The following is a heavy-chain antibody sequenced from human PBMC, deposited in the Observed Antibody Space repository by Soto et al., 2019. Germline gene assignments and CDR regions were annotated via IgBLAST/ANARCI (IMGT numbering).Heavy chain of an antibody. Sequence: LSLTCTVSGASMSSHYWTWLRQSPGKGLECIGYISYSGSTYYNPSHKSRVTISADTSRNQFSLKLSAVISADTAVYYCARADPDASVGYWGQGTLVTVSS. J-gene: IGHJ4*02. V-gene: IGHV4-59*11. CDR3: ARADPDASVGY. CDR2: ISYSGST. D-gene: IGHD3-16*01. CDR1: GASMSSHY.